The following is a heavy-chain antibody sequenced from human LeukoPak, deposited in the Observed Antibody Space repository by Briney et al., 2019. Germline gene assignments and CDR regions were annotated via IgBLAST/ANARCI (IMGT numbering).Heavy chain of an antibody. V-gene: IGHV3-30*18. CDR2: ISYDGSNK. Sequence: PGGSLRLSCAASGFTFSSYGMHWVRQAPGKGLEWVAVISYDGSNKYYADFVKGRFTISRDNSKNTLYLQMNSLRAEDTAVYYCAKARGQWLVPGDYWGQGTLVTVSS. D-gene: IGHD6-19*01. J-gene: IGHJ4*02. CDR1: GFTFSSYG. CDR3: AKARGQWLVPGDY.